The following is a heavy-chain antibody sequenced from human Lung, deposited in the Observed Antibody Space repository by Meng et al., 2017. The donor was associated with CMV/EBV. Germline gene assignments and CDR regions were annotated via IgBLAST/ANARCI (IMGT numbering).Heavy chain of an antibody. J-gene: IGHJ6*02. V-gene: IGHV1-2*02. CDR3: ARDDLAHTQQLVPYGMDV. Sequence: ASVXVSCKASGYTFTGYYMHWVRQAPGQGLEWMGWINPNSGGTNYAQKFQGRVTMTRDTSISTAYMELSRVKSDDTAVYYCARDDLAHTQQLVPYGMDVWGQGXTVTVSS. CDR2: INPNSGGT. D-gene: IGHD6-13*01. CDR1: GYTFTGYY.